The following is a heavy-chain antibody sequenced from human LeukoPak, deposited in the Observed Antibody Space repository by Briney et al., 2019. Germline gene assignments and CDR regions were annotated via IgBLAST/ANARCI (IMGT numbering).Heavy chain of an antibody. J-gene: IGHJ4*02. CDR2: IYPSDSDT. CDR3: ARQRDSGFDFDS. CDR1: GYSFTNYW. Sequence: GESLKISCMGSGYSFTNYWIGWVRQVPGSGLEWMRVIYPSDSDTRYSPSFQGQVAISADKSIDTAYPQWGSLKASDTAMYYCARQRDSGFDFDSWGQGTLVTVSS. D-gene: IGHD5-12*01. V-gene: IGHV5-51*01.